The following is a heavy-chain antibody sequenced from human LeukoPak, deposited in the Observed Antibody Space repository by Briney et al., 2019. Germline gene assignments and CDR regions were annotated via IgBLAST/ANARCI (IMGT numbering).Heavy chain of an antibody. CDR3: ARFPSPSRGGYNWFDP. V-gene: IGHV4-34*01. Sequence: SEXXSLTCAVYGGSFSGYYWSWIRQPPGKGLEWIGEINHSGSTNYNPSLTSRVTISVDTSKNQFSLKLSSVTAADTAVYYCARFPSPSRGGYNWFDPWGQGTLVTVFS. CDR2: INHSGST. CDR1: GGSFSGYY. D-gene: IGHD1-26*01. J-gene: IGHJ5*02.